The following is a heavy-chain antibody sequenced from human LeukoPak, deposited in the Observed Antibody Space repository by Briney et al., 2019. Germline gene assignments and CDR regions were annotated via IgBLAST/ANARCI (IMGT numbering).Heavy chain of an antibody. J-gene: IGHJ4*02. V-gene: IGHV4-4*07. CDR3: ARGKVVAGTPGQNSWDS. D-gene: IGHD6-19*01. CDR1: GGSISSYY. Sequence: PSETLSLTCTVSGGSISSYYWNWIRQPAGKGLEWIGRIYTSGSTNYNPSLKSRVSMSVDTSKNQFSLKLSSVTAADTAVYYCARGKVVAGTPGQNSWDSWSQGTLVTVSS. CDR2: IYTSGST.